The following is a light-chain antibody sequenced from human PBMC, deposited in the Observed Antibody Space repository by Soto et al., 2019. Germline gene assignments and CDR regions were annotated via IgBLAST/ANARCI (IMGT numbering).Light chain of an antibody. V-gene: IGKV3-15*01. CDR2: GAS. J-gene: IGKJ5*01. CDR3: QQYKSWPPIT. CDR1: QSVRTN. Sequence: EIVMTQSPVTLSVSPEETVTLSCRASQSVRTNLAWYQHTPGQSPRLLIYGASTRATGVPDRFSGTGSGTEFTLTISSLKSEDYAVYYCQQYKSWPPITFGQGTRLE.